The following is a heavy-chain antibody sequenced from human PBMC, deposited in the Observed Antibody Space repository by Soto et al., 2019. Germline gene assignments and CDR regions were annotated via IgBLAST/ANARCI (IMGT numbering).Heavy chain of an antibody. D-gene: IGHD2-15*01. V-gene: IGHV1-69*02. CDR2: IIPILGIA. J-gene: IGHJ3*02. CDR1: GGTFSSYT. CDR3: ATTGYCSGGSCYRTDAFDI. Sequence: GASVKVSCKASGGTFSSYTISWVRQAPGQGLEWMGRIIPILGIANYAQKFQGRVTITADKSTSTAYMELSSLRSEDTAVYYCATTGYCSGGSCYRTDAFDIWGQGTMVTVSS.